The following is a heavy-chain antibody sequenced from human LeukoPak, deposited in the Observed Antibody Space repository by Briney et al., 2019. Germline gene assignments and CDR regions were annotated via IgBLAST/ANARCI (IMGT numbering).Heavy chain of an antibody. CDR2: IDGSGSS. CDR1: GYSISSGYL. Sequence: SETLSLTCTVSGYSISSGYLWGWIRQPPGKGLEWIGSIDGSGSSYYNPSLKSRVTISVDTSRNQFSLKMTSVTAADTAVYYCARDRDGYTDWGQGTLVTVSS. D-gene: IGHD5-24*01. CDR3: ARDRDGYTD. J-gene: IGHJ4*02. V-gene: IGHV4-38-2*02.